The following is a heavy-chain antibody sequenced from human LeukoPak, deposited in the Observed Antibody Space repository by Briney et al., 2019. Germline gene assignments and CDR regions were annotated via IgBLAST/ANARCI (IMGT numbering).Heavy chain of an antibody. CDR3: ARVRHCSGGSCRRKRGRGHNWFDP. D-gene: IGHD2-15*01. J-gene: IGHJ5*02. CDR2: IIPIFGTA. V-gene: IGHV1-69*06. Sequence: ASVKVSCKASGGTFSSYAISWVRQAPGQGLEWRGGIIPIFGTANYAQKFQGRVTITADKSTSTAYMELSSLRSEDTAVYYCARVRHCSGGSCRRKRGRGHNWFDPWGQGTLVTVSS. CDR1: GGTFSSYA.